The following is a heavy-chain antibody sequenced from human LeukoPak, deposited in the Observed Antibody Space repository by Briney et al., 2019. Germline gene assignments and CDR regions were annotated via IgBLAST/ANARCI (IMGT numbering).Heavy chain of an antibody. CDR2: ISGGSGTA. V-gene: IGHV3-48*03. D-gene: IGHD4-17*01. Sequence: PGGSLRLSCVASGFTFRTYEMNWVRQAPGGGLEWGSFISGGSGTAYYADSVKGRFTISKDNAKSSLYLQMNRLRVEEPAVYYCARDRDYGDYRPVSFDYWGRGTLVTVSS. CDR1: GFTFRTYE. J-gene: IGHJ4*02. CDR3: ARDRDYGDYRPVSFDY.